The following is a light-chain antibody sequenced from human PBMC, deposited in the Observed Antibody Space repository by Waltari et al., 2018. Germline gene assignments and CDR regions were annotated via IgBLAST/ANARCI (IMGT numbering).Light chain of an antibody. CDR2: DVT. CDR3: SSYTSSSTLA. J-gene: IGLJ2*01. CDR1: SGDVGGYKY. V-gene: IGLV2-14*03. Sequence: QSALTQSASVSRSPGQSITISCTGTSGDVGGYKYVSWYQQHPGKAPKLMIYDVTNRPSGVSNRFSGSKSGNTASLTISGLQAEDEADYYCSSYTSSSTLAFGGGTKLTVL.